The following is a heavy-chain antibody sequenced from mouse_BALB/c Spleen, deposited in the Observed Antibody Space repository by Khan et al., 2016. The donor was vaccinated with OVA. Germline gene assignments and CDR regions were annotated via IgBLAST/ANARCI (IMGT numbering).Heavy chain of an antibody. CDR3: ARRYYCGHWYFDV. CDR2: ISYSGST. D-gene: IGHD1-1*01. CDR1: GYSITSDYA. J-gene: IGHJ1*01. Sequence: VQLKESGPGLVKPSQSLSLTCTVTGYSITSDYAWNWIRQFPGNKLEWMGYISYSGSTGYNPSLKSRLSITRDTSNNQFFLQLNSVTTEDTATYYCARRYYCGHWYFDVWGAGTTVTVSS. V-gene: IGHV3-2*02.